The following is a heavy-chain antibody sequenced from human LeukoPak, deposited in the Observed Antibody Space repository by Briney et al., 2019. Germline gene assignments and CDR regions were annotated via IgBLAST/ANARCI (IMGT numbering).Heavy chain of an antibody. V-gene: IGHV3-23*01. Sequence: PGGSLRLSCTASGFTFSSFAMSWVRLAPGKGLEWVSTVDHSFGTTHYADSVKGRFTISRDNSKNTLYLQMNSLRAEDTAVYYCAKPQEVVPAAIRDYYYYMDVWGKGTTVTVSS. J-gene: IGHJ6*03. CDR3: AKPQEVVPAAIRDYYYYMDV. CDR2: VDHSFGTT. CDR1: GFTFSSFA. D-gene: IGHD2-2*02.